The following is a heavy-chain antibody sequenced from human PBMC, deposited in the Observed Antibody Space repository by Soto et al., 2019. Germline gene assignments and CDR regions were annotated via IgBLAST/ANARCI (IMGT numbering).Heavy chain of an antibody. J-gene: IGHJ6*02. CDR3: ARDVATDYGLDV. V-gene: IGHV3-21*01. D-gene: IGHD4-17*01. CDR1: GFTFSTYN. CDR2: ISGSSSYI. Sequence: GGSLRLSCAASGFTFSTYNMNWVRQAPGKGLEWVASISGSSSYIYYADSVKGRVTISRDNAKKSLYLQMKSLRAEDTAVYFCARDVATDYGLDVWGQGTSVTVSS.